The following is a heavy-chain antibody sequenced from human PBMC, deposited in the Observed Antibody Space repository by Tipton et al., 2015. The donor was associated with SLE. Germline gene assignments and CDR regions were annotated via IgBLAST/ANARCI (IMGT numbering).Heavy chain of an antibody. J-gene: IGHJ3*02. D-gene: IGHD5-24*01. V-gene: IGHV3-48*03. Sequence: SLRLSCAASGFTFSSYEMNWVRQAPGKGLEWVSYISRSSSTIYYADSVKGRFTISRDNAKNSLYLQMNSLRAEDTAVYYCARPLVEMATSDAFDIWGQGTMVTVSS. CDR1: GFTFSSYE. CDR3: ARPLVEMATSDAFDI. CDR2: ISRSSSTI.